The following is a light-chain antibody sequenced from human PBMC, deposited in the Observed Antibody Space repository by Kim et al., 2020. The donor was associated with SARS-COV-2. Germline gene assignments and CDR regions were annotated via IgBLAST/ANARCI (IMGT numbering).Light chain of an antibody. CDR1: QSIDTS. Sequence: PGERATLSCRARQSIDTSLAWYPHRPGQAPRLLVYDASIRATGVPDRFSGSGSGTDFTLTISSLEPEDFSTYYCQQRDSWPPAVSFGGGTKVDIK. V-gene: IGKV3-11*01. CDR2: DAS. CDR3: QQRDSWPPAVS. J-gene: IGKJ4*01.